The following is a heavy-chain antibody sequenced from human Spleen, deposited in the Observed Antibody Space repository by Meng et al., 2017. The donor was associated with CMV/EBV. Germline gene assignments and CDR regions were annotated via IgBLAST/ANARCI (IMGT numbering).Heavy chain of an antibody. J-gene: IGHJ5*02. CDR2: IYSGGTA. CDR3: ARGPMTIFGVVDP. CDR1: GYANSSGGYY. D-gene: IGHD3-3*01. V-gene: IGHV4-31*02. Sequence: TVSGYANSSGGYYWTWIRQRPGKGLEWIGYIYSGGTAFYNPSLQSRVSISVDTSKNQFSLKLSSVTAADTAVYHCARGPMTIFGVVDPWGQGTLVTVSS.